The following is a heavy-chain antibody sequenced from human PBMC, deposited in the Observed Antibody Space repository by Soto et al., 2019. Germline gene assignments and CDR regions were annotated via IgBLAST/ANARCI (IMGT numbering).Heavy chain of an antibody. J-gene: IGHJ5*02. D-gene: IGHD6-13*01. CDR3: ASGIATGQGAP. Sequence: QVQLVQSGAEVKKPGASVKISCKASGYTFTRYTMNWVRQAPGQRLEWMGWINPDNGNKKSTQKFQDRVIITRDTSASTAYMDLSSMRSEDTAVYYFASGIATGQGAPWGQGTLVTVSS. V-gene: IGHV1-3*01. CDR1: GYTFTRYT. CDR2: INPDNGNK.